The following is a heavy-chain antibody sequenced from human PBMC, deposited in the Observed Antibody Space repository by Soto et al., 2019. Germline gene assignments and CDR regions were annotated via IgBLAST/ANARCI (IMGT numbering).Heavy chain of an antibody. CDR3: ANLLFLRYFDWLSPRDY. Sequence: GGSLRLSCAASGFSFSDYSMNWVRQAPGKGLEWVAFIDGSGSSTDYTDSVKGRFTISRDNSKNTLYLQMNSLRAEDTAVYYCANLLFLRYFDWLSPRDYWGQGTLVTVSS. D-gene: IGHD3-9*01. CDR2: IDGSGSST. CDR1: GFSFSDYS. J-gene: IGHJ4*02. V-gene: IGHV3-23*01.